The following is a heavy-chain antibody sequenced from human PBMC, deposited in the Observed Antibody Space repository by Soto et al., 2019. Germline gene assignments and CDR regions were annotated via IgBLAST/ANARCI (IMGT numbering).Heavy chain of an antibody. CDR3: ARVGSPGYCRGGYGPPPDY. CDR1: GFTFSAYA. D-gene: IGHD2-15*01. Sequence: GGSLRLSCEGSGFTFSAYAMNCVRQAPGQGLEWVSSISSTSAYTYYAASVKGRFTISRDNAKNSRYLQMNSLRAEDTPVNSCARVGSPGYCRGGYGPPPDYWGQGTLVTVSS. CDR2: ISSTSAYT. V-gene: IGHV3-21*01. J-gene: IGHJ4*02.